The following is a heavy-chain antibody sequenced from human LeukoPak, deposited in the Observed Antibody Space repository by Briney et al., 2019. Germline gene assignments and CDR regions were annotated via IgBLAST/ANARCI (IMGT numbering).Heavy chain of an antibody. CDR1: GYTFTSYA. Sequence: GASVKVSCKASGYTFTSYAISWVRQAPGQGLEWMGGIIPIFGTANYAQKFQGRVTITADKSTSTAYMELSSLRSEDTAVYYCAKDPPGYSSGWYGFDYWGQGTLVTVSS. D-gene: IGHD6-19*01. CDR2: IIPIFGTA. J-gene: IGHJ4*02. CDR3: AKDPPGYSSGWYGFDY. V-gene: IGHV1-69*06.